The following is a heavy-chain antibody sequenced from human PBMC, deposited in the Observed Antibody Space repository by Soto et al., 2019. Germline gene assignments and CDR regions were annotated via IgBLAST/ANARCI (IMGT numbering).Heavy chain of an antibody. Sequence: SVKVSCKASGGTFSSYAISWVRQAPGQGLEWMGGIIPIFGTANYAQKFQGRVTITADESTSTAYMELSSLRSEDTAVYYCARARYSSSWYGFNYYYGMDVWGQGTTVTV. CDR2: IIPIFGTA. CDR1: GGTFSSYA. J-gene: IGHJ6*02. D-gene: IGHD6-13*01. V-gene: IGHV1-69*13. CDR3: ARARYSSSWYGFNYYYGMDV.